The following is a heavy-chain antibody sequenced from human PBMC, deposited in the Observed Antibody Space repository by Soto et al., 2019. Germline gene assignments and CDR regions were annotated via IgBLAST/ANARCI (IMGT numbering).Heavy chain of an antibody. D-gene: IGHD3-9*01. CDR1: GYSFTRHW. J-gene: IGHJ4*02. V-gene: IGHV5-51*01. CDR2: IYPGDSDT. CDR3: ARPSLRYFDDGIDY. Sequence: GESLKISCKADGYSFTRHWIGWVRQVPGRGLEWMGIIYPGDSDTRYSPSFQGQVTISADKSISTAYLQWSSLKASDTAMYYCARPSLRYFDDGIDYWGQGTLVTVSS.